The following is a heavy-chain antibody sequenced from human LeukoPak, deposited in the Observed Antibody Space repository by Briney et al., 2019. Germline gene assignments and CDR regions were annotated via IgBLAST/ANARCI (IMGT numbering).Heavy chain of an antibody. CDR2: INHSGST. D-gene: IGHD4-17*01. J-gene: IGHJ2*01. V-gene: IGHV4-34*01. CDR1: GGSFSGYY. CDR3: ARGGYGDYSYYWYFDL. Sequence: SETLSLTCAVYGGSFSGYYWSWIRQPPGKGLEWIGEINHSGSTNYNPSLKSRVTISVDTSKNQFSLKLSSVTAADTAVYYCARGGYGDYSYYWYFDLWGRGTLVTVSS.